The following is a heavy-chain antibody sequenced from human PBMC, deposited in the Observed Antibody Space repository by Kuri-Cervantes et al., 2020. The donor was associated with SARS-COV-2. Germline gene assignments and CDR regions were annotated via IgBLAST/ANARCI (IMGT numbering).Heavy chain of an antibody. CDR3: ARARSSIGVVRGAMYYFWHMDV. CDR2: INHSGST. Sequence: SQTLSLTCAVYGGSFSNYNWNWICQSPGKGLEWIAEINHSGSTSYNPSLKSRFTISVDTSKNQFSLKVRSVAAADTAVYYCARARSSIGVVRGAMYYFWHMDVWSKGTTVTVSS. V-gene: IGHV4-34*01. D-gene: IGHD3-10*01. CDR1: GGSFSNYN. J-gene: IGHJ6*03.